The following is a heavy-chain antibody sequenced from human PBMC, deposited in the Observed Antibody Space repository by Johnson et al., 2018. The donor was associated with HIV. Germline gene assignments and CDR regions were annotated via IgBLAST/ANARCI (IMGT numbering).Heavy chain of an antibody. J-gene: IGHJ3*02. Sequence: VQVVESGGGLIQPGGSLRLSCAASGFTVSSNYMSWVRQAPGKGLEWVSVIYSGGSTYYADSVKGRFTISRDNSKNTLYLQMNSLRAEDTAVYYCARSLPGCGSYYAFDIWGQGTMVTVSS. CDR3: ARSLPGCGSYYAFDI. CDR2: IYSGGST. D-gene: IGHD1-26*01. CDR1: GFTVSSNY. V-gene: IGHV3-53*01.